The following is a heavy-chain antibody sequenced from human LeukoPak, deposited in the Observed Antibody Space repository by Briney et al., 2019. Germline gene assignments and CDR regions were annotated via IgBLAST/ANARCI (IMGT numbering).Heavy chain of an antibody. D-gene: IGHD6-19*01. V-gene: IGHV3-21*01. J-gene: IGHJ4*02. CDR3: ARTSVAGTHFDY. CDR1: GFTFSSYS. CDR2: ISSSSTYI. Sequence: PGGSLRLSGAASGFTFSSYSMNWVRQAPGKGLEWVSSISSSSTYIYYADSVKGRFTISRDNAKNSLYLQMNSLRAEDTAVYYCARTSVAGTHFDYWGQGTLVTVSS.